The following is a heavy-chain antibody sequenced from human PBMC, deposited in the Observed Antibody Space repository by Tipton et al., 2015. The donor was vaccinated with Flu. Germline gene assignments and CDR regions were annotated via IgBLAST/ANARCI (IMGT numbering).Heavy chain of an antibody. CDR1: GFTLGIYA. CDR2: MSYDGTNE. Sequence: SLRLSCAASGFTLGIYAIHWVRQAPGKGLEWVAVMSYDGTNEFYADSVKGRFTISRDNSRNTVFLQMNSLRPEDTAVYFCARDGSTAALLPFDYWGQGTQVTVSS. V-gene: IGHV3-30-3*01. CDR3: ARDGSTAALLPFDY. J-gene: IGHJ4*02. D-gene: IGHD6-13*01.